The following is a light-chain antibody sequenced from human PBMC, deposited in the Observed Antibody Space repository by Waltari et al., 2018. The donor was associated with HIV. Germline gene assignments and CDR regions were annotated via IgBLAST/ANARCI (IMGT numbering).Light chain of an antibody. CDR2: EVS. CDR3: CSYAGTSTYVA. J-gene: IGLJ2*01. V-gene: IGLV2-23*02. CDR1: SSDVGSYNL. Sequence: QSALTQPASVSGSPGQSITISCTGTSSDVGSYNLFSWYQPHPGKAPKLTIYEVSKRPSGVSNRFHGSKSGNTASLTISGLQAEDEADYYCCSYAGTSTYVAFGGGTKLTVL.